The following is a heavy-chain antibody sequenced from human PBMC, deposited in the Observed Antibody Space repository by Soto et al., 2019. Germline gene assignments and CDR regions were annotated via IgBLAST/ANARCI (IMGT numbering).Heavy chain of an antibody. CDR3: ARLATTVSSRDY. V-gene: IGHV4-4*02. D-gene: IGHD4-4*01. CDR1: AGSISTTNW. Sequence: PSETLSLTCAVSAGSISTTNWYVWVRQPPGMGLEWIGEIYHSGITYQNPSLKSRVTILGDESKNQFSLRLRSVTAADTAVYYCARLATTVSSRDYWGPGPWSPSPQ. CDR2: IYHSGIT. J-gene: IGHJ4*02.